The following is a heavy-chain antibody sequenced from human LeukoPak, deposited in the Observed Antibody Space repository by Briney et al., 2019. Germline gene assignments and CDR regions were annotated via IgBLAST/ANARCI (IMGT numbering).Heavy chain of an antibody. V-gene: IGHV3-53*01. J-gene: IGHJ4*02. CDR2: IYSGGST. CDR1: GFTVSSNY. D-gene: IGHD4-17*01. Sequence: GGSLRLSCAASGFTVSSNYMSWVRQAPGKGLEWVSVIYSGGSTYYADSVKGRFTISRDNAKNSLYLEMNSLRDEDTAVYCCATPYGDYVHYWGQGTLVTVSS. CDR3: ATPYGDYVHY.